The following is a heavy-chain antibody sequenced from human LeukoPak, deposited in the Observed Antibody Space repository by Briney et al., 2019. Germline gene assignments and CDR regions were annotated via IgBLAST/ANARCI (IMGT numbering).Heavy chain of an antibody. CDR2: IRQDGSEK. CDR3: ARDPYYSETSGYEFGAFDI. J-gene: IGHJ3*02. D-gene: IGHD3-22*01. V-gene: IGHV3-7*01. Sequence: GGSLRLSCAASGFTFATYWMTWVRQAPGKGLEWVANIRQDGSEKRYVDSVKGRFTISRDNAKNSLYLQMNSLRAEDTAVYFCARDPYYSETSGYEFGAFDIWGQGTKVTVSS. CDR1: GFTFATYW.